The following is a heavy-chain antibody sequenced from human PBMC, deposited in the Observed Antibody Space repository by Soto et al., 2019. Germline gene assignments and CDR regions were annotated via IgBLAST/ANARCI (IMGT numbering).Heavy chain of an antibody. V-gene: IGHV3-49*04. Sequence: GGSLRLSCTASGFTFGDYAMSWVRQAPGKGLEWVGFIRSRAYGGSTEYAASVKGRFTISRDDSKSIAYLQMNSLKTEDTAVYYCYYDSSGYDYWGQGTLVTVSS. D-gene: IGHD3-22*01. CDR3: YYDSSGYDY. CDR1: GFTFGDYA. J-gene: IGHJ4*02. CDR2: IRSRAYGGST.